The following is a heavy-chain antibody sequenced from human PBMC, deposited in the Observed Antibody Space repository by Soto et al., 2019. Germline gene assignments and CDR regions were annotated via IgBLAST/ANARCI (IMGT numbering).Heavy chain of an antibody. CDR2: FIVDGSRT. Sequence: EVQLLESGGGWVQPGGSLRLSCAASGFPFSSYAMSWVRQAPGKGLEWVSIFIVDGSRTYYPESVRGRFTISRDNSKNTLYLQMNTLRAEDTALYYCVKDSGILGAADSWGQGTLVTVSS. V-gene: IGHV3-23*01. CDR3: VKDSGILGAADS. J-gene: IGHJ4*02. D-gene: IGHD1-26*01. CDR1: GFPFSSYA.